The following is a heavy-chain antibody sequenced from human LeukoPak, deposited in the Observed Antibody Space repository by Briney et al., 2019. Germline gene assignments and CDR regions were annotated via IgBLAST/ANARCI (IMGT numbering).Heavy chain of an antibody. J-gene: IGHJ4*02. V-gene: IGHV4-59*11. Sequence: ASETLSLTCTVSGGSISSHYWHWIRQPPGKGLECIGYIYYSGSTDYNPSLKSRVTISVDTSKNQFSLKPSSVTAADTAVYYCATNAGGYREPPFDYWGQGTLVTVSS. D-gene: IGHD5-12*01. CDR3: ATNAGGYREPPFDY. CDR2: IYYSGST. CDR1: GGSISSHY.